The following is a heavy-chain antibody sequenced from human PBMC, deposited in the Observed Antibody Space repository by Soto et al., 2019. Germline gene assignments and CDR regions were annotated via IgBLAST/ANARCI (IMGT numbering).Heavy chain of an antibody. D-gene: IGHD6-19*01. J-gene: IGHJ4*02. CDR2: IYYSGST. Sequence: PSETLSLTCTVSGGSISSGGYYWSWIRQHPGKGLEWIGYIYYSGSTYYNPSLKSRVTISVDTSKNQFSLKLSSVTAADTAVYYCARDRGVSRGWYPNFDYWGQGTLVTVSS. CDR1: GGSISSGGYY. CDR3: ARDRGVSRGWYPNFDY. V-gene: IGHV4-31*03.